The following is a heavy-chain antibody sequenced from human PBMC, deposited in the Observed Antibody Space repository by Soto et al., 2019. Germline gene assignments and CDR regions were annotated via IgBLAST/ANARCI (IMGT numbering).Heavy chain of an antibody. V-gene: IGHV3-30-3*01. D-gene: IGHD2-2*01. CDR3: ASQLLTIGSFDY. Sequence: QVQLVESGGGVVQPGGSLRLSCAASGFTFNNYAVHWVRQAPGKGLEWVAIISYDGSNKYYADSVKGRFTISRDNSKNTLYLQMNSLRAEGTAVYYCASQLLTIGSFDYWGQGTLVTVSS. J-gene: IGHJ4*02. CDR2: ISYDGSNK. CDR1: GFTFNNYA.